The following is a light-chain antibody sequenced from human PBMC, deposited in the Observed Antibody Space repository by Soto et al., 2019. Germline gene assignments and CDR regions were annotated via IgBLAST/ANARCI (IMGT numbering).Light chain of an antibody. CDR1: SGSVSSSHH. CDR2: DTN. CDR3: VLYMGRDTPYV. V-gene: IGLV8-61*01. Sequence: QTVVTQEPSFSVSPGETVTLTFGLSSGSVSSSHHPSWYQQTPGQSPRTLIHDTNRRSSGVPDRFSGSILGNKAALTITGAQAGDESEYFCVLYMGRDTPYVFGSGTKVTVL. J-gene: IGLJ1*01.